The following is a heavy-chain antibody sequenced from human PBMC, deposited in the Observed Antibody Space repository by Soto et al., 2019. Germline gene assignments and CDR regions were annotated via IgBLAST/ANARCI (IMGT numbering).Heavy chain of an antibody. CDR2: ISYDGSTK. V-gene: IGHV3-30-3*01. J-gene: IGHJ4*02. Sequence: QVQLVESGGGVVQPGRSLRLSCAASGFTFSSYAMHWVRQAPGKGLEWVAVISYDGSTKYYADSVKGRFTISRDNSKNTLDLQMNSLRAEDTAVDYCARDRGGYDLIGVFDYWGQGTLVTVSS. D-gene: IGHD5-12*01. CDR1: GFTFSSYA. CDR3: ARDRGGYDLIGVFDY.